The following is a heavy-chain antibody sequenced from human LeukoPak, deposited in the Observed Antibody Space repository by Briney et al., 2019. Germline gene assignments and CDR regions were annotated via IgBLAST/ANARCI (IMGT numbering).Heavy chain of an antibody. CDR3: ARWGHLRYFDWYYFDY. D-gene: IGHD3-9*01. CDR2: INPNSGGT. Sequence: GASVTVSCKASGYTFTGYYMHWVRQAPGQGLEWMGWINPNSGGTNYAQKFQGRVTMTRDTSISTAYMGLSRLRSDDTAVYYCARWGHLRYFDWYYFDYWGQGTLVTVSS. J-gene: IGHJ4*02. CDR1: GYTFTGYY. V-gene: IGHV1-2*02.